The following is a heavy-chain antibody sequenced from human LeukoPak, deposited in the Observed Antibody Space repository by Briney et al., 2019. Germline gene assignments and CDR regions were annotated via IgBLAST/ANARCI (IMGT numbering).Heavy chain of an antibody. CDR1: GFSFSSYW. CDR3: ARDPHNWNGPSRYYYYGMDV. J-gene: IGHJ6*02. CDR2: IKQDGSDK. D-gene: IGHD1-1*01. Sequence: GGSLRLSCAASGFSFSSYWMSWVRQAPGKGLECVANIKQDGSDKYYLTSVRGRFTISRDNAKNSLFLQMNSLRVEDTAVYYCARDPHNWNGPSRYYYYGMDVWGQGTTVTVSS. V-gene: IGHV3-7*03.